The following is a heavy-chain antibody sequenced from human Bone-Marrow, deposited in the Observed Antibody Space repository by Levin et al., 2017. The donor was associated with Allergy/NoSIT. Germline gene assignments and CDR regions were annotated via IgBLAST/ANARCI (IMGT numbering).Heavy chain of an antibody. D-gene: IGHD3-9*01. CDR1: VFSFNAAW. V-gene: IGHV3-74*01. Sequence: LSLTCAASVFSFNAAWMHWVRQAPGKGLVWVAGINGDGTITKYADSVKGRFTISRDNAKNALYLDMNSLRAEDTAVYYWVRRGILIAPNSLDYRGQGTLVTVSS. CDR2: INGDGTIT. CDR3: VRRGILIAPNSLDY. J-gene: IGHJ4*02.